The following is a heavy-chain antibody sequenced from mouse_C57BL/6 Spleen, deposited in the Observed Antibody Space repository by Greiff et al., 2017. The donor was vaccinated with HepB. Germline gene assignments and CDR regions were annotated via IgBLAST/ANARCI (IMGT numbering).Heavy chain of an antibody. V-gene: IGHV1-69*01. CDR3: ARYDGSSYGAMDY. D-gene: IGHD1-1*01. CDR1: GYTFTSYW. J-gene: IGHJ4*01. CDR2: IDPSDSYT. Sequence: VQLQQSGAELVMPGASVKLSCKASGYTFTSYWMHWVKQRPGQGLEWIGEIDPSDSYTNYNQKFKCKSTLTVDKSSSTAYMQLSSLTSEDSAVYYCARYDGSSYGAMDYWGQGTSVTVSS.